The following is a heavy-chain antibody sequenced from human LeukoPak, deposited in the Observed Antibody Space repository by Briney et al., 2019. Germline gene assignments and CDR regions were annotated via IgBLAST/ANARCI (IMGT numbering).Heavy chain of an antibody. CDR3: AARGASSSSLRPLDY. Sequence: ASVKVSCKASGYTFASYDINWVRQATGQGPEWMGWMNPNSGNTGYAQKFQGRVTMTRNTSISTAYMELSTLRSEDTAVYYCAARGASSSSLRPLDYWGQGTLVTVSS. CDR1: GYTFASYD. CDR2: MNPNSGNT. D-gene: IGHD6-6*01. V-gene: IGHV1-8*01. J-gene: IGHJ4*02.